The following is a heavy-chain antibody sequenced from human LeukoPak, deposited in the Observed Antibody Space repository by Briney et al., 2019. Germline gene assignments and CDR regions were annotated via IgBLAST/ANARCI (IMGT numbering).Heavy chain of an antibody. CDR3: ARGLHDLWRGHMGY. CDR2: IDSDGNT. CDR1: GFTFNNNY. V-gene: IGHV3-53*01. Sequence: PGGSLRLSCAASGFTFNNNYMTWVRQAPGKGLDWVSVIDSDGNTYHADSVMGRFSISRDNSKNMVFLQMNSLRAEDTAVYYCARGLHDLWRGHMGYWGQGTLVTVSS. D-gene: IGHD3-3*01. J-gene: IGHJ4*02.